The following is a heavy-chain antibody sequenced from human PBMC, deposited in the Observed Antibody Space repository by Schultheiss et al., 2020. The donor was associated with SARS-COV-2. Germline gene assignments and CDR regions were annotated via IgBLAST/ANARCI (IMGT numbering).Heavy chain of an antibody. CDR3: ARSTSRDYYGMDV. V-gene: IGHV1-2*02. J-gene: IGHJ6*02. CDR1: GYTFTGYY. Sequence: ASVKVSCKASGYTFTGYYMLWVRQAPGQGLEWMGWINPNSGGTNYAQKFQGRVTMTRDTSISTAYMELSRLRSDDTAVYYCARSTSRDYYGMDVWGQGTTVTVSS. CDR2: INPNSGGT.